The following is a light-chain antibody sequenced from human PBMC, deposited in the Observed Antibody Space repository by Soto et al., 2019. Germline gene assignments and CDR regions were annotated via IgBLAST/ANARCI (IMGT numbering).Light chain of an antibody. CDR1: QSISVY. CDR3: QQSYNTPRT. J-gene: IGKJ2*01. Sequence: DIQMTQSPSSLSASVGDRVTITCRASQSISVYLNWYQQKAGKAPKLLINAASTLQIGVPSRFSGSGSGTDFTLTISSLQPEDFATYYCQQSYNTPRTFGQGTKLEIK. CDR2: AAS. V-gene: IGKV1-39*01.